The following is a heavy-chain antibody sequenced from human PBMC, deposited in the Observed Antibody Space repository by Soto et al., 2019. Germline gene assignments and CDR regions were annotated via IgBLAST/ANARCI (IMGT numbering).Heavy chain of an antibody. CDR1: GFTFSSYA. CDR3: ARAPDFLYYYMDV. CDR2: ISSNGGST. J-gene: IGHJ6*03. V-gene: IGHV3-64*01. Sequence: ESGGGLVQPGGSLRLSCAASGFTFSSYAMHWVRQAPGKGLEYVSAISSNGGSTYYANSVKGRFTISRDNSKNTLYLQMGSLRAEDMAVYYCARAPDFLYYYMDVWGKGTTVTVSS. D-gene: IGHD3-3*01.